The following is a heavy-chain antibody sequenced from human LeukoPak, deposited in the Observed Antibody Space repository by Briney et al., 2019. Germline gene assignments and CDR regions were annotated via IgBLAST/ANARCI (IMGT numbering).Heavy chain of an antibody. CDR1: GASISNYY. CDR2: IHNSEST. J-gene: IGHJ4*02. V-gene: IGHV4-4*09. Sequence: PSETLSLTCTVSGASISNYYWTWIRQPPGKGPEWIGYIHNSESTKYNPSLKSRVAISADRSKNQFSLRLTSVTAADTALYYCARHHRDCSGGSCYVIDSWGQGTLVTVSS. D-gene: IGHD2-15*01. CDR3: ARHHRDCSGGSCYVIDS.